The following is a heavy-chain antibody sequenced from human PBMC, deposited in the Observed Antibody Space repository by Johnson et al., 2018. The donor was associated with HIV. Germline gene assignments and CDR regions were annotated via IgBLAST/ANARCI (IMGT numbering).Heavy chain of an antibody. D-gene: IGHD5-18*01. CDR3: AAVDTVMVTGAFDI. CDR2: IYSGGST. Sequence: EQLVESGGGLVQPGGSLRLSCAASGFTFSSNYMSWVRQAPGKGLEWVSVIYSGGSTYYADSVKGRFTISRDNSKNTLYLQMNSLRAEDTAVYYCAAVDTVMVTGAFDIWGQGTMVTVSS. V-gene: IGHV3-53*01. CDR1: GFTFSSNY. J-gene: IGHJ3*02.